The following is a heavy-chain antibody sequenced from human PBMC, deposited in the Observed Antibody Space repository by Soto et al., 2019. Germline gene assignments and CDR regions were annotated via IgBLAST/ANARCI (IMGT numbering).Heavy chain of an antibody. D-gene: IGHD4-17*01. Sequence: SETLSLTCTVSGGSISSYYWSWIRQPPGKGLEWIGYIYYSGSTNYNPSLKSRVTISVDTSRNQFSLKLSSVTAADTAVYYCARRYGASFDYWGQGTLVTVSS. V-gene: IGHV4-59*01. CDR3: ARRYGASFDY. J-gene: IGHJ4*02. CDR1: GGSISSYY. CDR2: IYYSGST.